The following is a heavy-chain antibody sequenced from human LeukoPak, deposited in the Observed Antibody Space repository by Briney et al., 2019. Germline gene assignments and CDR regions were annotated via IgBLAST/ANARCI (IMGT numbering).Heavy chain of an antibody. Sequence: GGSLKISCKGSGYSFTSYWIGWGRQMPGEGLEWMGVIYPGDSDTRYSPSFQGQVTVSVDKSITTAYLQWRSLKASDAAMYYCARLISGSWGDAFDIWGQGTMVTVSS. J-gene: IGHJ3*02. CDR1: GYSFTSYW. CDR3: ARLISGSWGDAFDI. V-gene: IGHV5-51*01. D-gene: IGHD1-26*01. CDR2: IYPGDSDT.